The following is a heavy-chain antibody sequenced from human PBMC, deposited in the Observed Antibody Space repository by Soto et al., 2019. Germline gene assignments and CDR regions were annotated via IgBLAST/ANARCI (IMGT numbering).Heavy chain of an antibody. D-gene: IGHD3-10*01. V-gene: IGHV4-59*01. Sequence: SETLSLTCTVSGGSISSYYWSWIRQPPGKGLEWIGYIYYSGSTNYNPSLKSRVTISVDTSKNQFSLKLSSVTAADTAVYYCARETYYYGSGSYGGWFDPWGQGTLVTVSS. CDR2: IYYSGST. CDR3: ARETYYYGSGSYGGWFDP. CDR1: GGSISSYY. J-gene: IGHJ5*02.